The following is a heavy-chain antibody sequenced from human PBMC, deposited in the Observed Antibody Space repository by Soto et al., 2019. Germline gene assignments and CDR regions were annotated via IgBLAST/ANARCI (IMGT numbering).Heavy chain of an antibody. V-gene: IGHV1-8*01. CDR2: MNPNSGNT. CDR3: ARERRGMDV. CDR1: GYTFTSYD. Sequence: NLTASVKVSCKASGYTFTSYDINWVRQATGKGLEWMGWMNPNSGNTGYVQKFQGRVTMTRNSSISTAYMELSSLISEDTAVYFCARERRGMDVWGQGTTVTVSS. J-gene: IGHJ6*01.